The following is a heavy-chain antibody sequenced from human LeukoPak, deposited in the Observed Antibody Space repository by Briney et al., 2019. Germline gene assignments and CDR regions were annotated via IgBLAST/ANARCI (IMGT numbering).Heavy chain of an antibody. Sequence: PGGSLRLSCAASGFTFSSYAMSWVRQAPGKGLEWVSAISGSGGSTYYADSVKGRFTISRDNSKNTLYLQMHSPRAEDTALYYCAKGQSSTSLKWFDPWGQGTLVTVSS. J-gene: IGHJ5*02. CDR2: ISGSGGST. CDR1: GFTFSSYA. CDR3: AKGQSSTSLKWFDP. D-gene: IGHD2-2*01. V-gene: IGHV3-23*01.